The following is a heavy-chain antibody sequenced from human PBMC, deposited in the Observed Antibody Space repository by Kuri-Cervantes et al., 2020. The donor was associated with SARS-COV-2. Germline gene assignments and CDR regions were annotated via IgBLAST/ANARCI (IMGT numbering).Heavy chain of an antibody. Sequence: ASVKVSCKASGYTFTSYYMHWVRQAPGQGLEWMGIISPSGGSTSYAQKFQGRVTMTRDTSTSTVYMELSSLRSEDTAVYYCARADIVVVVAAGGAFDIWGQGTMVTDSS. CDR2: ISPSGGST. J-gene: IGHJ3*02. CDR3: ARADIVVVVAAGGAFDI. CDR1: GYTFTSYY. V-gene: IGHV1-46*01. D-gene: IGHD2-15*01.